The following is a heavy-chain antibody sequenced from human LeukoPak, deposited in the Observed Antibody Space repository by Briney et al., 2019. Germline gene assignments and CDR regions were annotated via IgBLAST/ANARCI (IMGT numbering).Heavy chain of an antibody. Sequence: SETLSLTCAVYGRSFSGYYWSWIRHPPGKGLEWIGEINHSGSTNYNPSLKSRVPISVDTSKHQFSLELSSVTAADTAVYYCAREEAFGVVIIPYFDFWGQGTLVSVSS. CDR2: INHSGST. CDR1: GRSFSGYY. J-gene: IGHJ4*02. V-gene: IGHV4-34*01. D-gene: IGHD3-3*01. CDR3: AREEAFGVVIIPYFDF.